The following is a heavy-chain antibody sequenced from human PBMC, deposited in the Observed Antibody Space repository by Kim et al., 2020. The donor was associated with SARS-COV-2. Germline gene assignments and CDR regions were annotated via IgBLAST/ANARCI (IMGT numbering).Heavy chain of an antibody. CDR2: ISGSGGST. D-gene: IGHD2-15*01. CDR1: GFTFSSYA. Sequence: GGSLRLSCAASGFTFSSYAMSWVRQAPGKGLEWVSAISGSGGSTYYADSVKGRFTISRDNSKNTLYLQMNSLRAEDTAVYYCAKGRGVVVAARVYWFDPWGQGTLVTVSS. V-gene: IGHV3-23*01. J-gene: IGHJ5*02. CDR3: AKGRGVVVAARVYWFDP.